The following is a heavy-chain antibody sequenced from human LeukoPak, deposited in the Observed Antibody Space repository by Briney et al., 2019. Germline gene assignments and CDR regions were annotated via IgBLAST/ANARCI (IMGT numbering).Heavy chain of an antibody. CDR1: GFTFSGSA. D-gene: IGHD1-26*01. J-gene: IGHJ4*02. CDR3: ASPKGGEWELYYFDY. CDR2: IRSKANSYAT. Sequence: GGSLRLSCAASGFTFSGSAMHWVRQASGKGLEWVGRIRSKANSYATAYAASVKGRFTISRDDSKNTAYLQMNSLKTEDTAVYYCASPKGGEWELYYFDYWGQGTLVTVSA. V-gene: IGHV3-73*01.